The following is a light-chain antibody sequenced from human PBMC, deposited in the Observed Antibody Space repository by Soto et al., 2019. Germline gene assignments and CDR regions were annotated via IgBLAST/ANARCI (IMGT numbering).Light chain of an antibody. J-gene: IGKJ5*01. CDR2: DAS. Sequence: AIQLTQSPSPLSASVGDRVTITCRSSEDIGTSLAWYRQTPGKAPNLLIYDASTLQHGVPSRFSGSGSGTDFTLTITSLQPEDFATYYCQHFYSFPLTFGQGTGLDIK. CDR1: EDIGTS. CDR3: QHFYSFPLT. V-gene: IGKV1-13*02.